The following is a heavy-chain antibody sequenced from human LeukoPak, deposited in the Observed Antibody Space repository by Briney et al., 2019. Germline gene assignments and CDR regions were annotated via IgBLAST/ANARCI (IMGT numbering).Heavy chain of an antibody. J-gene: IGHJ6*03. Sequence: PGGSLRLSCAASGFTFSSYGMHWVRQAPGKGLEWVAFIRYDGSNKYYADSVKGRFTISRDNAKNSLYLQMNSLRAEDTAVYYCARAGSSWYTLYYYYYMDVWGKGTTVTISS. V-gene: IGHV3-30*02. CDR2: IRYDGSNK. D-gene: IGHD6-13*01. CDR1: GFTFSSYG. CDR3: ARAGSSWYTLYYYYYMDV.